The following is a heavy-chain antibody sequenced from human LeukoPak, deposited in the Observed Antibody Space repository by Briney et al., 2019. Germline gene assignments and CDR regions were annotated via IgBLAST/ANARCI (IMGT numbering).Heavy chain of an antibody. J-gene: IGHJ4*02. CDR1: GFTFSNYW. V-gene: IGHV3-7*01. Sequence: GGSLRLSCAASGFTFSNYWMSWVRQAPGKGLEWVANINQDGSEKYFVDSLKGRFTSSRDNAKNSLYLQMISLRAEDTAVYYCARAEYDYVWGSYRYFDYWDQGTLVTVSS. CDR2: INQDGSEK. D-gene: IGHD3-16*02. CDR3: ARAEYDYVWGSYRYFDY.